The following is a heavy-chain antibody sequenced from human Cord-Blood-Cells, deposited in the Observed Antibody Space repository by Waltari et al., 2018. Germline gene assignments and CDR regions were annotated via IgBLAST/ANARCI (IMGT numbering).Heavy chain of an antibody. CDR2: INHSGST. Sequence: QVQLQQWGAGLLKPSETLSLTCAVYGGSFSGYYWSWIRQPPGKGLGWIGEINHSGSTNYNPSLKSRVTISVDTSKNQFSLKLSSVTAADTAVYYCARRRDWIPFDYWGQGTLVTVSS. CDR1: GGSFSGYY. V-gene: IGHV4-34*01. CDR3: ARRRDWIPFDY. J-gene: IGHJ4*02. D-gene: IGHD5-18*01.